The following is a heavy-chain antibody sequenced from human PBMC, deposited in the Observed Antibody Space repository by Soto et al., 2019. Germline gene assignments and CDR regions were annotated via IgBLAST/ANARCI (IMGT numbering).Heavy chain of an antibody. V-gene: IGHV3-74*01. J-gene: IGHJ4*02. CDR3: ARDTAGLSY. CDR1: GLTFSNFR. CDR2: ISNDGRST. Sequence: EVQLVESGGGLVQPGGSLRLSCAASGLTFSNFRMHWVRQAPGKGLVWVALISNDGRSTNHADSVKGRFTISRDNAKSTLYLQLNSLRAEDTAVYYCARDTAGLSYWGLGTLVTVSS. D-gene: IGHD2-21*02.